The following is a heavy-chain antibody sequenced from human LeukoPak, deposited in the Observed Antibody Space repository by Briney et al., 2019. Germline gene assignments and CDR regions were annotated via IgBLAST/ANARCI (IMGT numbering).Heavy chain of an antibody. CDR2: IIPILGIA. D-gene: IGHD3-22*01. CDR3: ASSRDSSGYYYYFDY. J-gene: IGHJ4*02. CDR1: GGTFSSYA. V-gene: IGHV1-69*04. Sequence: ASVKVSCKASGGTFSSYAISWVRQAPGQGLEWMGRIIPILGIANYAQKFQGRVTITADKSTSTAYMELSSLGSEDTAVYYCASSRDSSGYYYYFDYWGQGTLVTVSS.